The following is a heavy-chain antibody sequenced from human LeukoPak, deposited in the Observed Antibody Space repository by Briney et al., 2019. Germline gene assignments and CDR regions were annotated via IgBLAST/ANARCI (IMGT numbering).Heavy chain of an antibody. V-gene: IGHV3-33*03. CDR3: VGHSDY. J-gene: IGHJ4*02. Sequence: GGSLRLSCAASGFTFDNYGMHWVRQAPGKGLEWVALIFYDGSDKFYADSVKGRFTISRDNAKNSLYLQMNSLRAEDTAVYYCVGHSDYWGQGTLVTVSS. CDR2: IFYDGSDK. CDR1: GFTFDNYG. D-gene: IGHD3-16*01.